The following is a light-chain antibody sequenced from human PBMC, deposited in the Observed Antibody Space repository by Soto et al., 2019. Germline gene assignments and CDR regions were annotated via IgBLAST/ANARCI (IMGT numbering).Light chain of an antibody. V-gene: IGKV4-1*01. Sequence: DVVMTKSPDSLAVFLRERATINCKSSQSVLYSSNNKNYLAWHQQKPGQPPKLIIYWASTRESGVPDRFSGSGSETDFTLTIVSLQADDVAVYYCQQYYSLPLTFGGGTKVEIK. J-gene: IGKJ4*01. CDR3: QQYYSLPLT. CDR2: WAS. CDR1: QSVLYSSNNKNY.